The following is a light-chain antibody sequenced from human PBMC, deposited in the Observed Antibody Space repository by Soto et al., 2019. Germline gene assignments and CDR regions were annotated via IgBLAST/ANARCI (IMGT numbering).Light chain of an antibody. J-gene: IGKJ4*01. Sequence: IQLTQSPSTLSSSLGERATIPGRASQTVNTWLAWYQHKTGKAPKLLINDASVLETGVPSRFSGCSSGTKFPLTISSLQPDDFATYFCQQYNSYSPEGLTFGGGTKVDIK. CDR1: QTVNTW. V-gene: IGKV1-5*01. CDR3: QQYNSYSPEGLT. CDR2: DAS.